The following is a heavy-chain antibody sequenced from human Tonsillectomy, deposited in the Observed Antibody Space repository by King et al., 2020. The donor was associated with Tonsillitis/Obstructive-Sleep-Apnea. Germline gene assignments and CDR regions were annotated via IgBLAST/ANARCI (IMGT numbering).Heavy chain of an antibody. CDR3: ARRTRGYNWFDP. Sequence: VQLQQWGAGLLKPSETLSLTCAVYGGSFSGYYWTWIRQPPGKGLEWIGEINLGEVNLGVSTNYNNSLRSRVSISVDTSKNQFSLKLSSVTAADTGVYYCARRTRGYNWFDPWGQGTLVTVSS. J-gene: IGHJ5*02. D-gene: IGHD6-6*01. V-gene: IGHV4-34*01. CDR1: GGSFSGYY. CDR2: INLGEVNLGVST.